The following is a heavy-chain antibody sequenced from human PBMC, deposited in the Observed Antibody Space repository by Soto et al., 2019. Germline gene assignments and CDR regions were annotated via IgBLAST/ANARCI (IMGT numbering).Heavy chain of an antibody. J-gene: IGHJ1*01. D-gene: IGHD3-10*01. CDR2: ISGTANTI. CDR1: GFAFNDYY. CDR3: AREGNRFQH. Sequence: QVQLVESGGGLVKPGGSLRLSCAASGFAFNDYYMSWIRQAPGKGLEWISYISGTANTIYCADSVKGRFTISRDNAKNSLYLQMNSLRAEDTAVYYCAREGNRFQHWGQGTLVTVSS. V-gene: IGHV3-11*01.